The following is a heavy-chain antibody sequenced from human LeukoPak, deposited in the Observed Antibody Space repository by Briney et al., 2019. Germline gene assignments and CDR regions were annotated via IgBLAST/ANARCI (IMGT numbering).Heavy chain of an antibody. CDR3: ARGASDYNWNYVGGAFDI. Sequence: VASVKVSCKASGYIFTTYGISWVRQAPGQGLKWMGWISAYNGNTNYAQKLQGRVPMTTDTSTSSAYMELRSLRSDDTAVYYCARGASDYNWNYVGGAFDIWGHGTMVTVSS. J-gene: IGHJ3*02. CDR1: GYIFTTYG. D-gene: IGHD1-7*01. CDR2: ISAYNGNT. V-gene: IGHV1-18*01.